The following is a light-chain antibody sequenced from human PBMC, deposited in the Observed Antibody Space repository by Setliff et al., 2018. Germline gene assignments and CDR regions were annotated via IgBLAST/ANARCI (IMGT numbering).Light chain of an antibody. CDR3: CSYVRGSAYV. CDR1: SNDVGGYNY. Sequence: SLGQSITISCTGTSNDVGGYNYVSWYKQHPGEAPQLMIYAVTKRPSGVSNRFSGSKSGKAASLTISGLQAEDEADYYCCSYVRGSAYVFGTGTKVTVL. V-gene: IGLV2-14*03. J-gene: IGLJ1*01. CDR2: AVT.